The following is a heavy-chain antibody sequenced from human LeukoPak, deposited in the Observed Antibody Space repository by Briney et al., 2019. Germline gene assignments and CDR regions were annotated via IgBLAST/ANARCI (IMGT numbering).Heavy chain of an antibody. V-gene: IGHV1-2*02. Sequence: ASVNVSCKASGYTFTGYYIHWVRQAPGQGLEYMGWINPNSGGTNYAQNFQGRVTMARDTSISTAYMELSRLRSDDTAIYYCARMEYYYDRSGYYNDWGQGTLVTVSS. CDR3: ARMEYYYDRSGYYND. CDR1: GYTFTGYY. J-gene: IGHJ4*02. CDR2: INPNSGGT. D-gene: IGHD3-22*01.